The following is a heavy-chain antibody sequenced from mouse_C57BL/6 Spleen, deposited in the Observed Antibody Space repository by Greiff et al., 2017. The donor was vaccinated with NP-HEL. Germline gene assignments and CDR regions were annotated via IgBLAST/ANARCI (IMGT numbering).Heavy chain of an antibody. D-gene: IGHD1-1*01. V-gene: IGHV1-55*01. J-gene: IGHJ3*01. CDR1: GYTFTSYW. CDR2: IYPGSGST. Sequence: QVQLQQPGAELVKPGASVKMSCKASGYTFTSYWITWVKQRPGQGLEWIGDIYPGSGSTNYNEKFKSKATLTVDTSSSTAYMQLSSLTSEDSAVYYCAREETTVVAPFAYWGQGTLVTVSA. CDR3: AREETTVVAPFAY.